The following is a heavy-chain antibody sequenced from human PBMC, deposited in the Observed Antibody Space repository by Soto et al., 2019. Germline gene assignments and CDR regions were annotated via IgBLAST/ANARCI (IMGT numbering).Heavy chain of an antibody. CDR2: INHDERT. Sequence: WTWIRQPPGAGLEWIGEINHDERTNYNLSLKSRFTISVDTSKNQFSLKLSSVTAADSAVYYCARRSGDLNWYFDLWGRGTLVTVSS. CDR3: ARRSGDLNWYFDL. J-gene: IGHJ2*01. V-gene: IGHV4-34*01. D-gene: IGHD3-3*01.